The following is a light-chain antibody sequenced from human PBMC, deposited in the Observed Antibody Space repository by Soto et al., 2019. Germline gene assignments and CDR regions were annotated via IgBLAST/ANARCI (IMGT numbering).Light chain of an antibody. J-gene: IGKJ3*01. CDR3: QESYSVPLI. CDR2: AVS. CDR1: RTIEYY. Sequence: IQMTQSPPSVSASVGDRVTITCRASRTIEYYLNWYQQKPGKAPSLLIFAVSSLQSGVPSRFSGGGSGTDFSLTIDGLQSDDFGTYYCQESYSVPLIFGPGT. V-gene: IGKV1-39*01.